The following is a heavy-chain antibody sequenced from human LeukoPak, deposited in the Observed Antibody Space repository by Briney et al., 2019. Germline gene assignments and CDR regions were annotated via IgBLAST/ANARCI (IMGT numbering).Heavy chain of an antibody. CDR2: ISSSSSYI. D-gene: IGHD3-22*01. V-gene: IGHV3-21*01. CDR3: ARTRYDSSVPDAFDI. Sequence: GGSLRLSCAASGFRFSDFTMTWVRQAPGKGPEWVSSISSSSSYIYYADSVKGRFTISRDNAKNSLYLQMNSLRAEDTAVYYCARTRYDSSVPDAFDIWGQGTMVTVSS. J-gene: IGHJ3*02. CDR1: GFRFSDFT.